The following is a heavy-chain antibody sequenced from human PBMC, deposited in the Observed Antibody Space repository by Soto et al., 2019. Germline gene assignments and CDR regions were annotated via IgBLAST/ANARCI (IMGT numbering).Heavy chain of an antibody. Sequence: ETLSLTCSVSGGSISSYYWSWIRQPPGKGLEWIGYIYYSGSTNYNPSLKSRVTISADTSKNQFSLKLSSVTAADTAVYYCARGGGLRFLEWLPFSNWGQGTLVTVSS. CDR2: IYYSGST. CDR3: ARGGGLRFLEWLPFSN. J-gene: IGHJ4*02. CDR1: GGSISSYY. D-gene: IGHD3-3*01. V-gene: IGHV4-59*01.